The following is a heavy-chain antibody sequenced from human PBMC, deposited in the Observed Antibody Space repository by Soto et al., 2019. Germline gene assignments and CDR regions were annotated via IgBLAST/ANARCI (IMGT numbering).Heavy chain of an antibody. V-gene: IGHV3-30-3*01. D-gene: IGHD2-15*01. Sequence: GGSLRLSCAASGFTFSSYAMHWVRQAPGKGLEWVAVISYDGSNKYYADYVKGRFTISRDNSKNTLYLQMNSLRAEDTAVYYCASSHCSGGSCYRYYFDYWGQGTLVTVSS. J-gene: IGHJ4*02. CDR3: ASSHCSGGSCYRYYFDY. CDR2: ISYDGSNK. CDR1: GFTFSSYA.